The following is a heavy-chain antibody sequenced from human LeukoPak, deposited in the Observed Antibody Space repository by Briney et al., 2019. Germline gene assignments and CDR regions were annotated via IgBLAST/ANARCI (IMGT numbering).Heavy chain of an antibody. CDR3: ARDQWFDGFDL. Sequence: GGPLRLSCTGPGLHFSAHLMPWARQDRGKGLGWISSVSGGGTDTYYAESVKGGFIVSRGDSKSTIYLVMNGLTVEDTATYFCARDQWFDGFDLWGQGTRATVSS. D-gene: IGHD3-22*01. CDR1: GLHFSAHL. V-gene: IGHV3-23*01. CDR2: VSGGGTDT. J-gene: IGHJ4*02.